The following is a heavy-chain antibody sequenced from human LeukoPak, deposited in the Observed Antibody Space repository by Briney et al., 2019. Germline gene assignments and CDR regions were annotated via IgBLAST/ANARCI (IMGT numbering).Heavy chain of an antibody. D-gene: IGHD6-19*01. CDR1: GGSISSYY. CDR3: ARVAGSGWFYYFDY. J-gene: IGHJ4*02. CDR2: IYTSGST. Sequence: SETLSLTCTVSGGSISSYYWSWIRRPAGKGLEWIGRIYTSGSTNYNPSLKSRVTMSVDTSKNQFSLKLSSVTAADTAVYYCARVAGSGWFYYFDYWGQGTLVTVSS. V-gene: IGHV4-4*07.